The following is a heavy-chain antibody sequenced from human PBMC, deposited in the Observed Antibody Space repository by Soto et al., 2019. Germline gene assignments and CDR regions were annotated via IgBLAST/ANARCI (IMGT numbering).Heavy chain of an antibody. CDR3: ARRGIAAPIDY. Sequence: SETLSLTCTVSGGSISSSSYYWGWIRQPPGKGLEWIGSIYYSGSTYYNPSLKSRVTISVDTSKNQFSLKLSSVTAADTAVYYCARRGIAAPIDYWGQGTLVTVSS. D-gene: IGHD6-6*01. CDR2: IYYSGST. CDR1: GGSISSSSYY. J-gene: IGHJ4*02. V-gene: IGHV4-39*01.